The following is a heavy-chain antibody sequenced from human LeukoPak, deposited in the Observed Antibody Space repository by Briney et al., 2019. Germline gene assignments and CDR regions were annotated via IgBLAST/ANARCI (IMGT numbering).Heavy chain of an antibody. CDR2: IYHTGST. V-gene: IGHV4-30-2*01. CDR3: ARLQYCSGTSCYWFDP. J-gene: IGHJ5*02. CDR1: GVSISSGLYS. D-gene: IGHD2-2*01. Sequence: SQTLSLTCDVSGVSISSGLYSWSWLRQPLGKGLEWIGYIYHTGSTYYNPSLKSRVTISVDTSKNQFSLRLSSVTAADTAVYYCARLQYCSGTSCYWFDPWGQGTLVTVSS.